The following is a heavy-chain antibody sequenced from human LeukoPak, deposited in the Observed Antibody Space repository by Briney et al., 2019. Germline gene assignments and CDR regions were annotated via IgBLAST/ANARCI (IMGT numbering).Heavy chain of an antibody. J-gene: IGHJ6*02. CDR2: ISYDGSNK. CDR1: GFTFSSYA. CDR3: ARVKGYGMDV. Sequence: PGGSLRLSCAASGFTFSSYAMHWVRQAPGKGLEWVAVISYDGSNKYYADSVKGRFTISRDNAKNSLYLQMNSLRAEDTAVYYCARVKGYGMDVWGQGTTVTVSS. V-gene: IGHV3-30-3*01.